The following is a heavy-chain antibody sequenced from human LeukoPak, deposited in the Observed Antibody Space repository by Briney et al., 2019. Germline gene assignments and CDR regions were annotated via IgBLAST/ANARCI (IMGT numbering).Heavy chain of an antibody. Sequence: PGGSLRLSCAASGFTFSSYGMHWVRQAPGKGLEWVAFIRYDGSNKYYADSVKGRFTISRDNSKNTLYLQMNSLRAEDTAVYYCAKPYYDFWSGYYKGTYYYYYMDVWGKGTTVTVSS. CDR3: AKPYYDFWSGYYKGTYYYYYMDV. CDR2: IRYDGSNK. J-gene: IGHJ6*03. V-gene: IGHV3-30*02. D-gene: IGHD3-3*01. CDR1: GFTFSSYG.